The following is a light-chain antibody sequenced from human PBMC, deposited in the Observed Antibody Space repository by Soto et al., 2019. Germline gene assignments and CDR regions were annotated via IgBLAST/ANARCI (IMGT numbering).Light chain of an antibody. CDR1: GGAVTSAYY. CDR2: STS. J-gene: IGLJ2*01. Sequence: QTVVTQEPSLTVSPGGTVTLTCASSGGAVTSAYYTNWLQQKPGQAPRALIYSTSEKHSWTPARFSGSLLGGKAALTLSVAQPEDEADYYCLLYYGGAQVLFGGGTKLTVL. CDR3: LLYYGGAQVL. V-gene: IGLV7-43*01.